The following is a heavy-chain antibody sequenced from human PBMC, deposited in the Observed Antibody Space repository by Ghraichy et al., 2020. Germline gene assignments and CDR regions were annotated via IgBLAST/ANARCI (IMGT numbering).Heavy chain of an antibody. D-gene: IGHD3-10*01. Sequence: GESLNISCAASGFTFSSAWMSWVRQAPGKGLEWVGRIKSKTEGGTAEYAAPVKGRFTRSRDDSKNTLYLQMNSLKTEDTAVYYCTRDLWFAGRGGQGTLVTVSS. CDR2: IKSKTEGGTA. CDR1: GFTFSSAW. CDR3: TRDLWFAGR. J-gene: IGHJ4*02. V-gene: IGHV3-15*01.